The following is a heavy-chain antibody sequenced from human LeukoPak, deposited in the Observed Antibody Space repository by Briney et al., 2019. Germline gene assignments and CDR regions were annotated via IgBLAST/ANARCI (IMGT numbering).Heavy chain of an antibody. CDR3: ARIVPHEYGYIDY. CDR1: GGSISGYY. CDR2: IYYSGNT. V-gene: IGHV4-59*01. J-gene: IGHJ4*02. D-gene: IGHD2/OR15-2a*01. Sequence: KPSETLSLTCTVSGGSISGYYWSWIRQPPGKGLEWVGYIYYSGNTNYNPSLETRVTISVDTSKNQFSLRLSSVTAADTAVYYCARIVPHEYGYIDYWGEGKLVTVSS.